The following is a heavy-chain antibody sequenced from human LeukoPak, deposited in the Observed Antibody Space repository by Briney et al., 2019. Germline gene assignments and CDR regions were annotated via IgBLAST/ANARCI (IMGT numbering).Heavy chain of an antibody. V-gene: IGHV1-2*02. CDR2: INPNSGGT. D-gene: IGHD5-18*01. J-gene: IGHJ3*02. CDR3: ARGRSGDTAMVSLEGDAFDI. Sequence: ASVKVSCKASGYTFTGYYMHWVRQAPGQGLEWMGWINPNSGGTNYAQKFQGRVTMTRDTSISTAYMELSRLRSDDTAVYYCARGRSGDTAMVSLEGDAFDIWGQGTMVTVSS. CDR1: GYTFTGYY.